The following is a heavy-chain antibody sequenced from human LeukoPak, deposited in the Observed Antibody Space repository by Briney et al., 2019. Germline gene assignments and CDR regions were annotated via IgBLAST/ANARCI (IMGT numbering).Heavy chain of an antibody. CDR2: IYTDGSST. CDR3: ARGASNRFDY. D-gene: IGHD1-14*01. Sequence: GSLRLSCAASGFTFSNYWMHWVRHAPGKGLVWVSRIYTDGSSTNYADSVKGRFTISRDNAKNTLYLQMNSLRGEDTAVYYCARGASNRFDYWGQGTLVTVSS. V-gene: IGHV3-74*01. CDR1: GFTFSNYW. J-gene: IGHJ4*02.